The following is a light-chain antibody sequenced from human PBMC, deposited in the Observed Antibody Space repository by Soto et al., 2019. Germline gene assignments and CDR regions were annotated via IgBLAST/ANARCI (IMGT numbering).Light chain of an antibody. CDR1: QSVSSSY. CDR2: GAS. CDR3: QQYGSSHRYT. J-gene: IGKJ2*01. Sequence: EIVLTQSPGTLSLSPGERATLSCRASQSVSSSYLAWYQQKPGQAPRLLIYGASSRATGIPDRFSGSGSGTDLPLTISRLEPEDFAVSYCQQYGSSHRYTFGQGTKLEIK. V-gene: IGKV3-20*01.